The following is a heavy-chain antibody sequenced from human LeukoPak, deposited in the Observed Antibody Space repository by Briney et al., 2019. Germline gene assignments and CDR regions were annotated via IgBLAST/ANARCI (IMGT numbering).Heavy chain of an antibody. CDR1: DGSFSDYY. Sequence: SETLSLXCVVYDGSFSDYYWTWVRQPPGKGLEWIGEINHGGTTKYNPSLKSRVTISIHTSNNQFSLKLNSVTAADTAVYYCARGEGTLAGRRWPYSFYYYVDVWGKGTTVTVSS. CDR2: INHGGTT. CDR3: ARGEGTLAGRRWPYSFYYYVDV. D-gene: IGHD6-19*01. J-gene: IGHJ6*03. V-gene: IGHV4-34*01.